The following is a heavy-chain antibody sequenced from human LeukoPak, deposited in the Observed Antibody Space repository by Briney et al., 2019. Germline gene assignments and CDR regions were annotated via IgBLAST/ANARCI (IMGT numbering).Heavy chain of an antibody. CDR3: ARSVRDNSDWYGSFDAAFDI. D-gene: IGHD6-19*01. CDR2: ISSNSDYI. Sequence: PGGSLRLSCAASGFTFSSYGMNWVRQAPGKGLEWVSSISSNSDYIYNADSMKGRFTISRDNAKNSLYLQMNSLRAEDTAVYYCARSVRDNSDWYGSFDAAFDIWGQGTMVTVSS. J-gene: IGHJ3*02. V-gene: IGHV3-21*01. CDR1: GFTFSSYG.